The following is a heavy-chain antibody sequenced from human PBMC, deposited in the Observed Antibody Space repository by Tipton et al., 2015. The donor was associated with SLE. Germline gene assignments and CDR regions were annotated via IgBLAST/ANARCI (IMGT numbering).Heavy chain of an antibody. D-gene: IGHD5-12*01. CDR1: GGSISSGGYD. J-gene: IGHJ4*02. V-gene: IGHV4-31*03. CDR2: IYYSGST. Sequence: TLSLTCTVSGGSISSGGYDWSWIRQPPGKGLEWIGYIYYSGSTNYNPSLKSRVTISVDTSKNQVSLKLTSVTAADTAVYYCARGEVGGYDCGDYWGQGTLVTVSS. CDR3: ARGEVGGYDCGDY.